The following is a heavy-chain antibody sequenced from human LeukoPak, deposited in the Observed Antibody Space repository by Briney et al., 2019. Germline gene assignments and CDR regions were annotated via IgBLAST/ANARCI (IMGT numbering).Heavy chain of an antibody. J-gene: IGHJ3*02. V-gene: IGHV4-59*01. CDR3: ARDVLRSAFDI. Sequence: SETLSLTCTVSGGSISSYYWSWIRQPPGKGLEWIGYIYYSGSTNYNPSLKSRVTISVDTSKNQFSLKLSSETAADTAVYYCARDVLRSAFDIWGQGTMVTVSS. D-gene: IGHD2-8*01. CDR2: IYYSGST. CDR1: GGSISSYY.